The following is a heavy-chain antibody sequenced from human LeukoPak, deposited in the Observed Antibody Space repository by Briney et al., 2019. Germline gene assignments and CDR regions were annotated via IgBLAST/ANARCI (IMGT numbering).Heavy chain of an antibody. J-gene: IGHJ5*02. V-gene: IGHV1-69*05. Sequence: SVKVSCKASGGTFSSYAISWVRQAPGQGLEWMGGIIPIFGTANYAQKFQGRVTITTDESTSTAYMELSSLRSEGTAVYYCARAATPYYDILTGYPTPYGNNWFDPWGQGTLVTVSS. D-gene: IGHD3-9*01. CDR2: IIPIFGTA. CDR1: GGTFSSYA. CDR3: ARAATPYYDILTGYPTPYGNNWFDP.